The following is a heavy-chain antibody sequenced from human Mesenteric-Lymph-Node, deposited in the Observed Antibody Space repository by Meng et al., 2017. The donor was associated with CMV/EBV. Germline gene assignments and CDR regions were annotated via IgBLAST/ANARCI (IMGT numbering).Heavy chain of an antibody. CDR3: ARGLTIFDGMDV. J-gene: IGHJ6*02. Sequence: ASVKVSCKASGHTFNYYDINWVRQATGQDLEWMGWMNVNSGNTGYAQKFQGRVTFTRNTSISTVYMELSSLISEDTAVHYCARGLTIFDGMDVWGQGTTVTVSS. D-gene: IGHD3-3*01. CDR2: MNVNSGNT. CDR1: GHTFNYYD. V-gene: IGHV1-8*03.